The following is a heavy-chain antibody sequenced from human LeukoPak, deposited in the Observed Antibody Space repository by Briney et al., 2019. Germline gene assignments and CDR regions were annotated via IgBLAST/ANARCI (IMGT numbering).Heavy chain of an antibody. V-gene: IGHV3-74*01. CDR1: GFTFSSYW. CDR2: INSDGSST. J-gene: IGHJ4*02. D-gene: IGHD4-17*01. Sequence: RGSLRLSCAASGFTFSSYWMHWVRQAPGKGLVWVSRINSDGSSTSYADSVKGRFTISRDNAKNTLYLQMNSLRAEDTAVYYCARVYGDYGLYYFDYWGQGTLVTVSS. CDR3: ARVYGDYGLYYFDY.